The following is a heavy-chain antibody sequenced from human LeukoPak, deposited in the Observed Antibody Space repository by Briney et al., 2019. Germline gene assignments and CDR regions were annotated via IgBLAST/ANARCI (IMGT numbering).Heavy chain of an antibody. CDR1: GGSISSYY. V-gene: IGHV4-59*01. CDR2: IYYSGST. D-gene: IGHD1-26*01. CDR3: ALVRYYGHPLDY. Sequence: SETLSLTCTVSGGSISSYYWSWIRQPPGKGLEWIGYIYYSGSTNYNPSLKSRVTISVDTSKNQFSLKLSSVTAADTAVYYCALVRYYGHPLDYWGQGTLVTISS. J-gene: IGHJ4*02.